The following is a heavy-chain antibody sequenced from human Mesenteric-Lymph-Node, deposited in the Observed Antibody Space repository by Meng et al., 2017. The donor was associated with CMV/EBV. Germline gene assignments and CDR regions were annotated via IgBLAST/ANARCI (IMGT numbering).Heavy chain of an antibody. CDR2: IIPILGIA. CDR1: GGILSSYT. J-gene: IGHJ5*02. V-gene: IGHV1-69*02. CDR3: AGGIAAAGSRWFDP. D-gene: IGHD6-13*01. Sequence: QVQLVQSGAEGKKPGSSVKVYCKASGGILSSYTISWVRQAPGQGLEWMGRIIPILGIANYAQKFQGRVTITADKSTSTAYMELSSLRSEDTAVYYCAGGIAAAGSRWFDPWGQGTLVTVSS.